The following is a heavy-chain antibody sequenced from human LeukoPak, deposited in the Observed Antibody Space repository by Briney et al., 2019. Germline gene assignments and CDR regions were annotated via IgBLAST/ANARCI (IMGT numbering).Heavy chain of an antibody. V-gene: IGHV3-23*01. D-gene: IGHD1-14*01. Sequence: GGSLRLSCAASGFTFSSYAMSWVRQAPGKGLEWVSAISGSGGSTYYADSVKGRFTISRDNSKYTLYLQMNSLRAEDTAVYYCAKVGRKNYYYYYMDVWGKGTTVTVSS. CDR1: GFTFSSYA. CDR2: ISGSGGST. J-gene: IGHJ6*03. CDR3: AKVGRKNYYYYYMDV.